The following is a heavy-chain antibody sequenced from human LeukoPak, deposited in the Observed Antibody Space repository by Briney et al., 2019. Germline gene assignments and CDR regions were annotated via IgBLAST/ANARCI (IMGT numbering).Heavy chain of an antibody. CDR3: ARLWDLDYGGNPRPDDY. CDR2: IYYSGST. Sequence: SETLSLTCTVSGGSISSSSYYWGWIRQPPGKGLEWIGTIYYSGSTYYSPSLKSRVTISVDTSKNQFSLKLSSVTAADTAVYYCARLWDLDYGGNPRPDDYWGQGTLVTVSS. V-gene: IGHV4-39*07. CDR1: GGSISSSSYY. J-gene: IGHJ4*02. D-gene: IGHD4-23*01.